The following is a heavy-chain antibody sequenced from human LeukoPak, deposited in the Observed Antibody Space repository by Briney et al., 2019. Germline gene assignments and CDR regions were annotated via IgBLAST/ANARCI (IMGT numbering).Heavy chain of an antibody. CDR1: GFTFSSYG. D-gene: IGHD4-23*01. V-gene: IGHV3-30*18. Sequence: GRSLRLSCAASGFTFSSYGMHWVRQAPGKGLEWVAVISYDGSNKYYADSVKGRFTISRDNSKNTLYLQMNSLRAEDTAVYYCAKVAVAHWYFDLWGRGTLVTVSS. J-gene: IGHJ2*01. CDR3: AKVAVAHWYFDL. CDR2: ISYDGSNK.